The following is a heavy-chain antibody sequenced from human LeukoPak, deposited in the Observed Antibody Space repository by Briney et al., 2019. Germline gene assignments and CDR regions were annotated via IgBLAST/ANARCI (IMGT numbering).Heavy chain of an antibody. CDR1: GYTFIGYY. CDR3: ATLHRFCSGGSCYSGYGPVDR. V-gene: IGHV1-2*06. Sequence: ASVKVSCKASGYTFIGYYMHWVRQAPGQGLEWMGRLNPNSGGTNYAQKFQGRVAMTRDTSISTAYLGLSGLTSDDTALYYCATLHRFCSGGSCYSGYGPVDRWGQGTLVTVSS. CDR2: LNPNSGGT. D-gene: IGHD2-15*01. J-gene: IGHJ4*02.